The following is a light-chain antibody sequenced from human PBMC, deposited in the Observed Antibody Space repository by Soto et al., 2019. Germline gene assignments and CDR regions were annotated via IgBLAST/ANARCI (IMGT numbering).Light chain of an antibody. CDR2: DVS. CDR1: SSDVGGYNY. J-gene: IGLJ2*01. CDR3: CSFALRSTLI. Sequence: QSVLTQPASVSGSPGQSITISCTGTSSDVGGYNYVSWYQQHPDKAPRLMIYDVSNRPSGVSDRFSGSKSGDTASLTISGLQAEDEADYYCCSFALRSTLIFGGGTK. V-gene: IGLV2-14*03.